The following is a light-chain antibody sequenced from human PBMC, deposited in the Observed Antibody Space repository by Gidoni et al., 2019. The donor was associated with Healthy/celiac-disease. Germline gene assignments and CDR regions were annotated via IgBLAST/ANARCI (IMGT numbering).Light chain of an antibody. V-gene: IGLV2-14*04. Sequence: DVGGYNYVSWYQQHPGKAPKLMLYDVSNRPSGVSNRFSGSKSGNTASLTISGLQAEDEADYYCSSYTSSSTVVFGGGTKLTVL. CDR1: DVGGYNY. J-gene: IGLJ2*01. CDR2: DVS. CDR3: SSYTSSSTVV.